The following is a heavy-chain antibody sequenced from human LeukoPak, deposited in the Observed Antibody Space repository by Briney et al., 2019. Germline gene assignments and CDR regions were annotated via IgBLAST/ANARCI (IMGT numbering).Heavy chain of an antibody. CDR2: ISSTSKTI. Sequence: GGSLRLSCAASGFTFSSYSMDWVRQAPGKGPEWVAYISSTSKTIKYADSMKGRFTISRDNAKNSLYLQMNSLRADDTAVYYCARDRDYSSSRYGDFQNWGQGTLVTVSS. CDR3: ARDRDYSSSRYGDFQN. V-gene: IGHV3-48*01. D-gene: IGHD6-13*01. J-gene: IGHJ1*01. CDR1: GFTFSSYS.